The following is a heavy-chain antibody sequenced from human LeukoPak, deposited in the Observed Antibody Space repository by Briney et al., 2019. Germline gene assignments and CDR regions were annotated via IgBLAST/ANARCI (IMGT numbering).Heavy chain of an antibody. CDR1: GGSISSYY. D-gene: IGHD5-18*01. Sequence: PSETLSLTCTVSGGSISSYYWSWIRQPPGKGLEWIGYIYYSGSTNYNPSLKSRVTISVDTSKNQFSLKLSSATAADTAVYYCARHNGGYSYGYINDAFDIWGQGTMVTVSS. CDR3: ARHNGGYSYGYINDAFDI. J-gene: IGHJ3*02. CDR2: IYYSGST. V-gene: IGHV4-59*08.